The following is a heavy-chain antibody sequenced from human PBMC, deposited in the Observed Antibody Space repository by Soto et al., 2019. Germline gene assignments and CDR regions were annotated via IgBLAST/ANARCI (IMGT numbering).Heavy chain of an antibody. V-gene: IGHV1-18*04. Sequence: ASVKVSCKASGYTFTSYGISWVRQAPGQGLEWMGWISAYNGNTNYAQKLQGRVTMTTDTSTSTAYMELRSLRSDDTAVYYCARNLAVAAHYYYYDMDVWGQGTTVTVSS. CDR2: ISAYNGNT. D-gene: IGHD6-19*01. CDR3: ARNLAVAAHYYYYDMDV. CDR1: GYTFTSYG. J-gene: IGHJ6*02.